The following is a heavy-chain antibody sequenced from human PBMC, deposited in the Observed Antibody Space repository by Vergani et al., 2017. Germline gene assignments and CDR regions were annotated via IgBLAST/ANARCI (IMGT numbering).Heavy chain of an antibody. CDR1: GFTFSSYA. CDR3: ATAGAAYCRGASCYDFFEY. V-gene: IGHV3-23*01. Sequence: EVQLLESGGGLVQPGGSLRLSCAASGFTFSSYAMSWVRQAPGKGLEWVSAISGSGGSTYYADSVKGRFTISRDNSKNTLYLQMNRLRPEDTAVYYCATAGAAYCRGASCYDFFEYWCQGTLVTVAS. D-gene: IGHD2-15*01. J-gene: IGHJ4*02. CDR2: ISGSGGST.